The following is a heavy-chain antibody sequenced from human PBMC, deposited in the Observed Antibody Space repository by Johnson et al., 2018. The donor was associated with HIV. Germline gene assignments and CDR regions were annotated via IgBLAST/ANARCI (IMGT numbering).Heavy chain of an antibody. CDR3: STVDIVVMVGETLLPLHDAFDI. V-gene: IGHV3-49*02. CDR1: GFTFRSYP. Sequence: VQLVESGGGVARPGGSLRLSCEASGFTFRSYPMNWVRQAPGKGLEWVGFIRSKAYGGTTEYAASVKGRFTISRDDSKSIAYLQMISLKTEDTAVYYCSTVDIVVMVGETLLPLHDAFDIWGQGTMVTVSS. J-gene: IGHJ3*02. D-gene: IGHD2-15*01. CDR2: IRSKAYGGTT.